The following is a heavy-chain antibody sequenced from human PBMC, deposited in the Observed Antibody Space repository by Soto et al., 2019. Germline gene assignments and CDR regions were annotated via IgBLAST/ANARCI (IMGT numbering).Heavy chain of an antibody. V-gene: IGHV4-59*08. CDR3: AMASDGGSTYHIFVFWSGYYFPAYYYYMGV. Sequence: EILSLTCTVSGGSIISYYWSWIRKPPGKRLKKIRYIYYSGSTNYNPSHKSRVTISVDTSKNQFSLKLSSVTAADSAVYYCAMASDGGSTYHIFVFWSGYYFPAYYYYMGVSGKGTTVTVSS. CDR1: GGSIISYY. J-gene: IGHJ6*03. CDR2: IYYSGST. D-gene: IGHD3-3*01.